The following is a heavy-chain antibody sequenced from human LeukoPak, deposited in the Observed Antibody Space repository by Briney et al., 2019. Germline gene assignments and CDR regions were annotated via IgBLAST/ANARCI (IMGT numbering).Heavy chain of an antibody. CDR2: INHSGST. Sequence: SETLSLTCAVYGGSFSGYYWSWIRQPPGKGLEWIGEINHSGSTNYNPSLKSRVAISVDTSKNQFSLNLSSVTAADTAMYYCARAVGTSRNFFDYWGQGTLVTVSS. CDR1: GGSFSGYY. J-gene: IGHJ4*02. CDR3: ARAVGTSRNFFDY. D-gene: IGHD4-23*01. V-gene: IGHV4-34*01.